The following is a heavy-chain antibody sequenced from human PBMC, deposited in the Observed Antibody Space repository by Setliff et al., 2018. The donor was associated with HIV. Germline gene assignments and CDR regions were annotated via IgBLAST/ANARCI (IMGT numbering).Heavy chain of an antibody. J-gene: IGHJ6*03. CDR3: ARGPSGGGFYYMDV. CDR2: VFYTGSA. CDR1: GDSFSNYY. D-gene: IGHD2-15*01. Sequence: KSSETLSLTCTVSGDSFSNYYWSWIRQPPGKGLEWIGYVFYTGSATYNPSLKSRVSISVDRSTNRFSLMLHSVTAADTAVYYCARGPSGGGFYYMDVWGKGTTVTSP. V-gene: IGHV4-59*01.